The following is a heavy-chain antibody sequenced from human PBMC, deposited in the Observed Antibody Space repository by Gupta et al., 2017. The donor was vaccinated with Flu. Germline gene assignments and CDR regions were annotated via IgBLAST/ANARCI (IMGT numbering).Heavy chain of an antibody. Sequence: QLQLQESGPGLVKPSETRSLTCTVSGGSISSSSYYWGWIRQPPGKGLEWIGSIYYSGSTYYNPSLKSRVTISVDTSKNQFSLKLSSVTAADTAVYYCARHGDGLNPIVVVPIDAFDIWGQGTMVTVSS. D-gene: IGHD3-22*01. V-gene: IGHV4-39*01. CDR2: IYYSGST. J-gene: IGHJ3*02. CDR1: GGSISSSSYY. CDR3: ARHGDGLNPIVVVPIDAFDI.